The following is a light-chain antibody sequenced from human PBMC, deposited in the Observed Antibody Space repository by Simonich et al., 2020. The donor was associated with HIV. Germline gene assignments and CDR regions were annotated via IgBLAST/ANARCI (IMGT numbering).Light chain of an antibody. J-gene: IGLJ2*01. CDR3: SSYAGSNNLL. V-gene: IGLV2-8*01. Sequence: QSALTQPASASGSPGQSVTISCTGTSSDVGDYNYVSWYQQHPSKAPKLMIYEVTKRPSGVPDRFSGSKSGNTASLTVSGLQAEDEADYYCSSYAGSNNLLFGGGTKLTVL. CDR1: SSDVGDYNY. CDR2: EVT.